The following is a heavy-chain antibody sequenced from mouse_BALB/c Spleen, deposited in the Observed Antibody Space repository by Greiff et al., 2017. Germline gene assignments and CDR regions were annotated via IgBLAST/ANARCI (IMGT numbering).Heavy chain of an antibody. J-gene: IGHJ2*01. Sequence: EVKVVESGGGLVQPGGSLRLSCATSGFTFTDYYMSWVRQPPGKALEWLGFIRNKANGYTTEYSASVKGRFTISRDNSQSILYLQMNTLRAEDSATYYCARDNDGPDYWGQGTTLTVSS. D-gene: IGHD1-1*01. V-gene: IGHV7-3*02. CDR2: IRNKANGYTT. CDR1: GFTFTDYY. CDR3: ARDNDGPDY.